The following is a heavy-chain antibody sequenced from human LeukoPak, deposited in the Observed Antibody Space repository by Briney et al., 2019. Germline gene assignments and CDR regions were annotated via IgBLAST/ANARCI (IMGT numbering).Heavy chain of an antibody. D-gene: IGHD3-10*01. J-gene: IGHJ4*02. Sequence: GGSLRLSCAASGFTVSSNYMSWVRQAPGKGLEWVSVIYSGGSTYYAGSVKGRFTISRDNSKNTLYLQMNSLRAEDTAVYYCARSPSYWAYYFDYWGQGTLVTVSS. CDR1: GFTVSSNY. CDR2: IYSGGST. CDR3: ARSPSYWAYYFDY. V-gene: IGHV3-53*01.